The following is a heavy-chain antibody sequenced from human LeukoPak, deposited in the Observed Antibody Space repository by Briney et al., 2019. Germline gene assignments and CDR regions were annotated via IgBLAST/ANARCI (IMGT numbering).Heavy chain of an antibody. CDR2: IWYDGSNE. CDR1: GFTFSKSG. D-gene: IGHD3-10*02. J-gene: IGHJ3*01. CDR3: AREISMFVNAFDL. V-gene: IGHV3-33*01. Sequence: SGGSLRLSCAASGFTFSKSGMHWVRQAPGKGLEWVAVIWYDGSNEYYADAVKGRFIISRDNSENTVHLQMNSLRVEDTSVYYCAREISMFVNAFDLWGQGTLVAVSS.